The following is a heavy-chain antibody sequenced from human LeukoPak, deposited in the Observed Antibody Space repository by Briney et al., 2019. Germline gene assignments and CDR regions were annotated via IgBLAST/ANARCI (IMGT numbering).Heavy chain of an antibody. CDR2: IPYSGTT. D-gene: IGHD2/OR15-2a*01. CDR1: GGSISSYY. CDR3: ARTLVNIGNYIFDS. Sequence: KTSETLSLTCGVSGGSISSYYWSWVRQPPGKGLEWLGSIPYSGTTNYNPSLRSRVTISVDTSKNQFSLRLSSVTAADTAVYYCARTLVNIGNYIFDSWGQGTLVTVSS. V-gene: IGHV4-59*01. J-gene: IGHJ4*02.